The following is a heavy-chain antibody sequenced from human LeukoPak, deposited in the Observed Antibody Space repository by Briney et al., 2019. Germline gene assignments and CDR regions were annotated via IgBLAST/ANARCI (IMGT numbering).Heavy chain of an antibody. CDR1: GFTFGDYA. J-gene: IGHJ4*02. D-gene: IGHD5-12*01. Sequence: GRSLILSCTGSGFTFGDYAMNWVRQAPGKGLEWVGFIRSKAYGGTTEYAASVKGRFTISRDDSKSIAYLQMNSLKTEDAAVYYCTRVIVATKDYWGQGTLVTVSS. V-gene: IGHV3-49*04. CDR3: TRVIVATKDY. CDR2: IRSKAYGGTT.